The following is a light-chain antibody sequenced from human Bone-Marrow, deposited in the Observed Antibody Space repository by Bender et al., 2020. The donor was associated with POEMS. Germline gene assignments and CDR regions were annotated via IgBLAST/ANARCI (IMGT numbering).Light chain of an antibody. CDR1: INDVGGYDY. Sequence: QSALTQPPSVSGSPGQSVTISCTGTINDVGGYDYVSWYQHHPGKAPKLLIYDVTNRPSGVFDRFSGSKSGNTASLTISGLQAEDEADYYCSSYASTRPLFVFGTGTKVTVL. CDR2: DVT. J-gene: IGLJ1*01. V-gene: IGLV2-14*03. CDR3: SSYASTRPLFV.